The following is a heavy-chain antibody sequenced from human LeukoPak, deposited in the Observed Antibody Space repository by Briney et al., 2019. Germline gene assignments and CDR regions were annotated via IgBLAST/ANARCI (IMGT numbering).Heavy chain of an antibody. CDR3: ARPAAVRGAPWYYGMDV. V-gene: IGHV1-69*13. J-gene: IGHJ6*02. D-gene: IGHD3-10*01. CDR2: IIPIFGTA. Sequence: SVKVSCKASGGTFSSYAISWARQAPGQGLEWMGGIIPIFGTANYAQKFQGRVTITADESTSTAYMELSSLRSEDTAVYYCARPAAVRGAPWYYGMDVWGQGTTVTVSS. CDR1: GGTFSSYA.